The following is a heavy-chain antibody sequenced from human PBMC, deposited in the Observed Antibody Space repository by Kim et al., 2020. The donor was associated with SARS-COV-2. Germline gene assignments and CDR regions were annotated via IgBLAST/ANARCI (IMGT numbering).Heavy chain of an antibody. V-gene: IGHV3-33*06. D-gene: IGHD3-3*01. J-gene: IGHJ6*02. CDR3: AKAEVFQDHYYYYGIYV. CDR1: GFTFSSYG. Sequence: GGSLRLSCAASGFTFSSYGMHWVRQAPGKGLEWVAVIWYDGSNKYYADSVKGRFTISRDNSKNTLYLQMNSLRAEDTAVYYCAKAEVFQDHYYYYGIYVWGQGTTVTVSS. CDR2: IWYDGSNK.